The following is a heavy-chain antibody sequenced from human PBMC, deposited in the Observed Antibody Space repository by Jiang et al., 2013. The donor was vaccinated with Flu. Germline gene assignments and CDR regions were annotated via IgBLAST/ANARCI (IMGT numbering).Heavy chain of an antibody. D-gene: IGHD1-26*01. Sequence: SGAEVKKPGSSVKVSCKASGGTFSSYAISWVRQAPGQGLEWMGGIIPIYGTANHAQKFQGRVTITADESTSTAYMELSSLRSEDTAVYYCARVGRSGSYGGXLTAQYYYGMDVWGQGTTVTVSS. J-gene: IGHJ6*02. CDR2: IIPIYGTA. CDR3: ARVGRSGSYGGXLTAQYYYGMDV. V-gene: IGHV1-69*01. CDR1: GGTFSSYA.